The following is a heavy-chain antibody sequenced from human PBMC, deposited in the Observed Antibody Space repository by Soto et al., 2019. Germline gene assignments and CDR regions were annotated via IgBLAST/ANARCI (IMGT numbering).Heavy chain of an antibody. CDR3: ARGSGSYPMGYYYGMDV. J-gene: IGHJ6*02. CDR2: IYYSGST. Sequence: SETLSLTCTVSGGSISSSSYYWGWIRQPPGKGLEWIGSIYYSGSTYYNPSLKSRVTISVDTSKNQFSLKLSSVTAADTAVYYCARGSGSYPMGYYYGMDVWGQGTTVTV. D-gene: IGHD1-26*01. V-gene: IGHV4-39*01. CDR1: GGSISSSSYY.